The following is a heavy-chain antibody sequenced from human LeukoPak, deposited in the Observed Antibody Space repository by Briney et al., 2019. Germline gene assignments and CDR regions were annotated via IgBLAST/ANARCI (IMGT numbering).Heavy chain of an antibody. CDR3: ARGIYSYDLDY. D-gene: IGHD5-18*01. V-gene: IGHV3-48*04. CDR1: GFTFSSYS. Sequence: PGGSLRLSCAASGFTFSSYSMNWVRQAPGKGLEWVSYISSSSSTIYYADSVKGRFTISRDNAKNSLDLQMNSLSVEDTAVYYCARGIYSYDLDYWGQGTLVTVSS. CDR2: ISSSSSTI. J-gene: IGHJ4*02.